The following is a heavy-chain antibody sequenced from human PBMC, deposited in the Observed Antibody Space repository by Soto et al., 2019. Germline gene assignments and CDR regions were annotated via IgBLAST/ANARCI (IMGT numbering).Heavy chain of an antibody. J-gene: IGHJ6*02. V-gene: IGHV3-21*01. CDR1: GFTFTSYS. D-gene: IGHD3-22*01. Sequence: GGSLRLSCAAYGFTFTSYSMNWVRQAPVKGLEWVSSISSSSSYIYYADSVKGRFTISRDNAKNSLYLQMNSLRAEDTAVYYCARVVDYYDPYYYYGMDGWAQGTTVTVSS. CDR2: ISSSSSYI. CDR3: ARVVDYYDPYYYYGMDG.